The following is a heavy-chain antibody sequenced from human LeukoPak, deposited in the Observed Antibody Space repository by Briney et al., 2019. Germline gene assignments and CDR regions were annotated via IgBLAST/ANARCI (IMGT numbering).Heavy chain of an antibody. CDR3: AREVWVNSGYGNHCYYYGTDV. CDR2: IDYSGNT. D-gene: IGHD5-12*01. J-gene: IGHJ6*02. CDR1: GGSISSDY. Sequence: PSETLSLTCTVSGGSISSDYWSWIRQPPGKGLEWIGYIDYSGNTNYNPSLKSRVTISVDTSKNQFSLKLSSVTAADTAVYYCAREVWVNSGYGNHCYYYGTDVWGQGTTVIVSS. V-gene: IGHV4-59*01.